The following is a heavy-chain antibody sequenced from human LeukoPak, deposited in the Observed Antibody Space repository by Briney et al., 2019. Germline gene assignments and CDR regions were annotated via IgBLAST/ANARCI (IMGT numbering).Heavy chain of an antibody. CDR2: INPDGRDT. J-gene: IGHJ1*01. V-gene: IGHV3-7*01. CDR3: TSWGDTTAEYFQR. D-gene: IGHD2-21*02. Sequence: PGGSLRLSCAVSGFTIANHGMNWVRQAPGKGLEWVAHINPDGRDTYYVDSVKGRFTISRDNAQNSMYLQMNSLRVEDTAVYYCTSWGDTTAEYFQRWGQGTLVTVSS. CDR1: GFTIANHG.